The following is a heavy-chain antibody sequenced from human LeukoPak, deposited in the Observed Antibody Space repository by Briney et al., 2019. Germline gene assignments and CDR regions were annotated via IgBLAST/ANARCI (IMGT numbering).Heavy chain of an antibody. CDR3: ARDLDGYNLSWFDP. J-gene: IGHJ5*02. V-gene: IGHV1-69*10. CDR1: GGTFISYT. CDR2: IIPILGIA. D-gene: IGHD5-24*01. Sequence: SVKVSCKASGGTFISYTISWVRQAPGQGLDWMGRIIPILGIANYVQKFQGRVTITADKSTSTAYMELSSLRSEDTAVYYCARDLDGYNLSWFDPWGQGTLVTVSS.